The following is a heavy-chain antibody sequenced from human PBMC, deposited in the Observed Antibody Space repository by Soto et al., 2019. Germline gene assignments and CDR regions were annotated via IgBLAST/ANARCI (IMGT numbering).Heavy chain of an antibody. CDR3: ARAYGGNPALFDP. V-gene: IGHV3-53*01. J-gene: IGHJ5*02. CDR2: IYTGGST. D-gene: IGHD4-17*01. CDR1: RFTVSSDN. Sequence: AETLALSCAASRFTVSSDNMCCVRLAPGKGLEWVSVIYTGGSTYYADSVKGRFTFSRDKSKNTLYLQMNSLRAEDTAVYYCARAYGGNPALFDPWGQGTLVTVSS.